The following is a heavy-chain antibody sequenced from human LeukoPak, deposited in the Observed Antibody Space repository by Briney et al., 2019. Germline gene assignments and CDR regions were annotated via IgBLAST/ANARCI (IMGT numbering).Heavy chain of an antibody. CDR3: ARQPYYYDSSGYSRGAFDI. V-gene: IGHV4-59*08. J-gene: IGHJ3*02. CDR1: GGSISSYY. D-gene: IGHD3-22*01. Sequence: PSETLSLTCTVSGGSISSYYWSWIRQPPGKGLEWIGYIYYSGSTNYNPSLKSRVTISVDTSKNQFSLKLSSVTAADTAVYYCARQPYYYDSSGYSRGAFDIWGQGTMVTVSS. CDR2: IYYSGST.